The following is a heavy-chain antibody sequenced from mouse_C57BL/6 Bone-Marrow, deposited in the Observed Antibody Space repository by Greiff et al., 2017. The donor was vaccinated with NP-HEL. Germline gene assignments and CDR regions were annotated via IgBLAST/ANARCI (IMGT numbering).Heavy chain of an antibody. V-gene: IGHV1-56*01. CDR1: GYTFTSHW. J-gene: IGHJ2*01. CDR2: IFPGSGST. CDR3: ARGYYGSRGFDY. D-gene: IGHD1-1*01. Sequence: VKLQESGPELVRPGASFPLSFPSPGYTFTSHWMQWVRQRPGQGLEWIGEIFPGSGSTCYNEKFKGKATLTVDTSSSTAYMQLSSLTSEDSAVYVWARGYYGSRGFDYWGQGTTLTVSS.